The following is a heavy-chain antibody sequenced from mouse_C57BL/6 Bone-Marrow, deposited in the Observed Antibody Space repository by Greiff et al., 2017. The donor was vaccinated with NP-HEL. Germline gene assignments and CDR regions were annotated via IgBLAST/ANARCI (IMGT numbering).Heavy chain of an antibody. J-gene: IGHJ2*01. CDR1: GFNIKNTY. D-gene: IGHD1-1*01. V-gene: IGHV14-3*01. CDR3: AFITTVVAYYFDY. Sequence: VHVKQSVAELVRPGASVKLSCTASGFNIKNTYMHWVKQRPEQGLEWIGRIDPANGNTKYAPKFKGKATITADTSSNTAYLQLSSLTSEDTAIYYCAFITTVVAYYFDYWGQGTTLTVSS. CDR2: IDPANGNT.